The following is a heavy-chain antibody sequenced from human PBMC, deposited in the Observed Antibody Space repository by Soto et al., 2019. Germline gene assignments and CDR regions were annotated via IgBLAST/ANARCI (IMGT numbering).Heavy chain of an antibody. J-gene: IGHJ4*02. CDR1: GFTFSSYA. V-gene: IGHV3-30-3*01. CDR3: ARVSCRFLEWPLDY. D-gene: IGHD3-3*01. CDR2: ISDDGNNK. Sequence: SCAASGFTFSSYAMHWFRQAPGKGLEWVALISDDGNNKYYADSVRGRFTISGDNSKNTLYLQMNSLRAEDTAVYYCARVSCRFLEWPLDYWGQGTRVTVSS.